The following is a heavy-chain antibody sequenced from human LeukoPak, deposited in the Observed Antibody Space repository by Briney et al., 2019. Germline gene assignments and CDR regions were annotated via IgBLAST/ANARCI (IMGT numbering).Heavy chain of an antibody. D-gene: IGHD5-12*01. CDR2: ISSSSLYI. Sequence: PGGSLRLSCAASGFTFSDYSMNWVRQAPGKGLEWVPYISSSSLYINYADSVKGRFTVSRDNAKNSLFLQMNSLRAEDTAVYYCVREAYEYHFDYWGQGTLVTVSS. CDR3: VREAYEYHFDY. CDR1: GFTFSDYS. J-gene: IGHJ4*02. V-gene: IGHV3-21*06.